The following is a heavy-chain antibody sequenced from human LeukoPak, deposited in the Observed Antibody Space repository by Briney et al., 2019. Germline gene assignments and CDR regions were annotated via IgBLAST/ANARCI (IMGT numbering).Heavy chain of an antibody. J-gene: IGHJ4*02. V-gene: IGHV4-39*07. Sequence: VKPSETLSLTCTVSGGSISSSSYYWGWVRQPPGKGLEWIGSIYYSGSTYYNPSLKSRVTISVDTSKNQFSLKLSSVTAADTAVYYCARDNRVEAVPFDYWGQGTLVTVSS. D-gene: IGHD2-15*01. CDR2: IYYSGST. CDR1: GGSISSSSYY. CDR3: ARDNRVEAVPFDY.